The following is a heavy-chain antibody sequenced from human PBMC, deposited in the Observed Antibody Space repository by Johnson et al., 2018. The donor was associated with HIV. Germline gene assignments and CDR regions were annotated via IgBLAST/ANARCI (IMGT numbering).Heavy chain of an antibody. Sequence: QVQLVESGGGLIQPGRYLRLSCAASGFTFSSYAMHWVRQAPGKGLEWVAVISYDGSNKYYVDSVKGRFTISRDNSKNTMYLQMNSLRAEDTAVYYCARDLPLSGSDEGSDAFDIWGRGTMVTVSS. V-gene: IGHV3-30*04. J-gene: IGHJ3*02. CDR2: ISYDGSNK. CDR1: GFTFSSYA. CDR3: ARDLPLSGSDEGSDAFDI. D-gene: IGHD1-26*01.